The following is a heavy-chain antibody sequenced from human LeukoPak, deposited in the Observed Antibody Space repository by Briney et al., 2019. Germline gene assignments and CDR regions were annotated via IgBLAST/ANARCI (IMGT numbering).Heavy chain of an antibody. Sequence: LETLSLTCTVSGGSISSSSYYWGWIRQPPGKGLEWIGSIYYSGSTYYNPSLKSRVTISVDTSKNQFSLKLSSVTAADTAVYYCARDFKYCSSTSCPGFDYWGQGTLVTVSS. CDR2: IYYSGST. D-gene: IGHD2-2*01. CDR1: GGSISSSSYY. V-gene: IGHV4-39*01. CDR3: ARDFKYCSSTSCPGFDY. J-gene: IGHJ4*02.